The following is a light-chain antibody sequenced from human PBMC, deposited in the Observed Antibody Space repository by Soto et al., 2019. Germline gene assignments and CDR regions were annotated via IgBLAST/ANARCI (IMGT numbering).Light chain of an antibody. Sequence: ERVMTQSPATLSVSPGERATLSCRASQSVSNNLAWYQQKLGQAPRLLIYGASTRATGIPARFSGSGSGTDFTLTINSLEPEDFAVYYCQQRSNWPSITFGQGTRLEIK. CDR2: GAS. CDR1: QSVSNN. J-gene: IGKJ5*01. CDR3: QQRSNWPSIT. V-gene: IGKV3-11*01.